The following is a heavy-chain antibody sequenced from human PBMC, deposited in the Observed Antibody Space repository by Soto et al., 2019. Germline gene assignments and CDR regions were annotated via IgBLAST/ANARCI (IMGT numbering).Heavy chain of an antibody. CDR2: IYYSGST. Sequence: QVQLQESGPGLVKPSQTLSLTCTVSGGSISSGGYYWSWFRQHPGKSREWIGYIYYSGSTYYNPSLKSRVTISLDTSKNQFSLKLSSVTAADTAVYYCARAYGDYSNYPFDYWGQGTLVTVSS. CDR3: ARAYGDYSNYPFDY. V-gene: IGHV4-31*03. J-gene: IGHJ4*02. D-gene: IGHD4-4*01. CDR1: GGSISSGGYY.